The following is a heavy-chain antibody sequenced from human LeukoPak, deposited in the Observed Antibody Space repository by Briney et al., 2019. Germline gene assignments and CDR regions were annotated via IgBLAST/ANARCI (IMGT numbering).Heavy chain of an antibody. CDR3: AKVGWVVGATERLERSTFDY. D-gene: IGHD1-26*01. CDR1: GFTFSSYA. CDR2: ISGSGGST. J-gene: IGHJ4*02. Sequence: GGSLRLSCAASGFTFSSYAMSWVRQAPGKGLEWVSAISGSGGSTYYADSVKGRFTISRDNSKNTLYLQMNSLRAEDTAVYYCAKVGWVVGATERLERSTFDYWGQGTLVTVSS. V-gene: IGHV3-23*01.